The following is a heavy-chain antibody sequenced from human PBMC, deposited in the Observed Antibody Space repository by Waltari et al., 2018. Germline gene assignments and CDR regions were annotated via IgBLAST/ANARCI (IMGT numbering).Heavy chain of an antibody. V-gene: IGHV1-18*01. Sequence: QVQLVQSGAEVKKPGASVKVSCKASGYTFTSYGISWVRQAPGQGLEWMGWISAYNGNTNYAQKLQGRVTITADTSTDTAYMELSSLRSEDTAVYYCATAAAGYFDYWGQGTLVIVSS. CDR3: ATAAAGYFDY. J-gene: IGHJ4*02. D-gene: IGHD6-13*01. CDR2: ISAYNGNT. CDR1: GYTFTSYG.